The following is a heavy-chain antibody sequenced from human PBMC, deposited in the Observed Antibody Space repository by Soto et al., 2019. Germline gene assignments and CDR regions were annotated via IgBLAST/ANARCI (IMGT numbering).Heavy chain of an antibody. Sequence: GAEVKKTGESLKISCQGSGYSFTSYWIGWVRQMPGKGLEWMGIIYPSDSDTRYSPSFQGQATMSADKSISTVYQQWSSLKASDTAMYYCGRVELGDNDAFDFWGQVTMVTVSS. CDR3: GRVELGDNDAFDF. D-gene: IGHD3-10*01. J-gene: IGHJ3*01. CDR2: IYPSDSDT. V-gene: IGHV5-51*01. CDR1: GYSFTSYW.